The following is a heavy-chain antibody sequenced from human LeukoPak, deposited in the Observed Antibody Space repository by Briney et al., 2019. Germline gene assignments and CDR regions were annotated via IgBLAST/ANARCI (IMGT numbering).Heavy chain of an antibody. CDR2: IYYSGST. Sequence: SETLSLTCTVSGGSISSSSYYWGWIRQPPGKGLEWIGSIYYSGSTYYNPSLKSRVTISVDKSKNQFSLKLSSVTAADTAVYYCAGRLAYCGGDCSVGWLDPWGQGTLVTVSS. V-gene: IGHV4-39*07. D-gene: IGHD2-21*02. CDR3: AGRLAYCGGDCSVGWLDP. J-gene: IGHJ5*02. CDR1: GGSISSSSYY.